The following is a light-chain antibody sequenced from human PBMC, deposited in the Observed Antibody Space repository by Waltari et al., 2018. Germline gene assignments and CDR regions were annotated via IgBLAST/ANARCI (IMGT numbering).Light chain of an antibody. Sequence: HSALTQPRSVSGPPGQSVTISCTGTSTHVGGYNYVSWYQQHPGKAPKLMIYDVSKRPSGVPDRFSGSKSGNTASLTISGLQAEDEADYYCCSYAGSYTWVFGGGTKLTVL. V-gene: IGLV2-11*01. CDR2: DVS. J-gene: IGLJ3*02. CDR1: STHVGGYNY. CDR3: CSYAGSYTWV.